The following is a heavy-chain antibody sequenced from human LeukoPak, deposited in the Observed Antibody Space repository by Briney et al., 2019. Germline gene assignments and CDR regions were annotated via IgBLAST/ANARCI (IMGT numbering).Heavy chain of an antibody. Sequence: SETLSLTCTVSRGSISSYYWSWIRQPPGKGLEWIGYIDNSGSTNSNPSLKSRVAISVDTPKNEFSLKVRSGNAGETGVYLCWRGSITIFGVVTPHFDYWGQGTLVTVSS. CDR1: RGSISSYY. CDR2: IDNSGST. V-gene: IGHV4-59*12. J-gene: IGHJ4*02. D-gene: IGHD3-3*01. CDR3: WRGSITIFGVVTPHFDY.